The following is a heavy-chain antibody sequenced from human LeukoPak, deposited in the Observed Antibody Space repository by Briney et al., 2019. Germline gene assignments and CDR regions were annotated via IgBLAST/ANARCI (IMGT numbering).Heavy chain of an antibody. V-gene: IGHV1-69*01. Sequence: SVTVSCKASGGTFSSYAISWVRQAPGQGLEWMGGIIPIFGTANYAQKFQGRVTITADESTSTAYMELSSLRSEDTAVYYCARVPEGTDAFDIWGQGTMVTVSS. J-gene: IGHJ3*02. CDR2: IIPIFGTA. CDR3: ARVPEGTDAFDI. CDR1: GGTFSSYA. D-gene: IGHD1-14*01.